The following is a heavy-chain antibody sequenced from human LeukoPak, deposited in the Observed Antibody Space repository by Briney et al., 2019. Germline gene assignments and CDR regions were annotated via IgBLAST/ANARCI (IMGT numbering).Heavy chain of an antibody. J-gene: IGHJ4*02. CDR3: SRDSLWSTTF. D-gene: IGHD1-14*01. CDR2: ISWNSGSI. Sequence: GGSLRLSSAASGFTFDDYAMHWVRQAPGKGLEWVSGISWNSGSIGYADSVKGRFTVSRDNAKNSVYLQMNSLRVEDTAVYFCSRDSLWSTTFRGQGTLVTVSS. V-gene: IGHV3-9*01. CDR1: GFTFDDYA.